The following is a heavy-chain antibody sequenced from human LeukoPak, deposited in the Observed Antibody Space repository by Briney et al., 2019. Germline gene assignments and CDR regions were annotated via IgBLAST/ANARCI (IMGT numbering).Heavy chain of an antibody. CDR2: ISYDGSNK. V-gene: IGHV3-30-3*01. J-gene: IGHJ6*02. CDR1: GFTFSSYA. D-gene: IGHD3-10*01. CDR3: ARTSDYYGSGSYYGMDV. Sequence: GRSLRFSCAASGFTFSSYAMHWVRQAPGKGLEWVAVISYDGSNKYYADSVKGRFTISRDNSKNTVHLQMNSLSADETAVYYCARTSDYYGSGSYYGMDVWGQGTTVTVCS.